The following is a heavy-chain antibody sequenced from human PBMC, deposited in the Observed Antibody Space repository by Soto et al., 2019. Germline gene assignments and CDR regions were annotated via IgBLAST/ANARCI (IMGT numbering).Heavy chain of an antibody. CDR1: GGTFSSYA. V-gene: IGHV1-69*12. J-gene: IGHJ6*02. CDR2: IIPIFGTA. Sequence: QVQLVQSGAEVKKPGSSVKVSCKASGGTFSSYAISWVRQAPGQGLEWMGGIIPIFGTANYAQKFQGRVTITADEXTXXDYMELSSLRSEDTAVYYCARFNGGNPYYYYGMDVWGQGTTVTVSS. D-gene: IGHD2-15*01. CDR3: ARFNGGNPYYYYGMDV.